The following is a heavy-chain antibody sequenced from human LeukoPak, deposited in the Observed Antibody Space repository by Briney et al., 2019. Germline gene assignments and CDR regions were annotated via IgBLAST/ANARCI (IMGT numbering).Heavy chain of an antibody. CDR1: GFTFSSYW. V-gene: IGHV3-7*01. Sequence: GGSLRLSCAASGFTFSSYWMSSVRQAPGKGLEWVVNIKQDGSEKYYVDSVKGRFTISRDNAKNSQYLQMNSLRAEDTAVYYRAELGITMIGGVWGKGTTVTISS. D-gene: IGHD3-22*01. CDR2: IKQDGSEK. J-gene: IGHJ6*04. CDR3: AELGITMIGGV.